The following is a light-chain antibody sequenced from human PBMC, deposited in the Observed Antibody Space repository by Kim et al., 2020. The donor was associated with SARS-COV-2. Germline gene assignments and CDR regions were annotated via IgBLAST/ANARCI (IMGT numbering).Light chain of an antibody. CDR3: SAWDSSLNAWV. Sequence: RLTATPNCTGNNNNVDEQGAAWRQQHQGHPPKLLSYRNNNRPSGISDRVSASRSENTASLTIAGLQPEDEADYYCSAWDSSLNAWVFGGGTQLTVL. V-gene: IGLV10-54*01. CDR1: NNNVDEQG. CDR2: RNN. J-gene: IGLJ3*02.